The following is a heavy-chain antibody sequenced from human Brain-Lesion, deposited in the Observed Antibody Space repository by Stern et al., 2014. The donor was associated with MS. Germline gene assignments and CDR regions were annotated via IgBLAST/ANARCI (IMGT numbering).Heavy chain of an antibody. V-gene: IGHV4-39*01. CDR3: AGEEDIRYCSGGSCTGNWFDP. Sequence: QLQLQESGPGLVKPSETLSLTCTVAGGSVSSTSYAWAWIRQPPGKGLEWIGTIYYSGNTYYSPSLKSRLTIYLDTPKNQFSLQLRSVTAADTAVYYCAGEEDIRYCSGGSCTGNWFDPWGQGTLVTVSS. CDR2: IYYSGNT. J-gene: IGHJ5*02. CDR1: GGSVSSTSYA. D-gene: IGHD2-15*01.